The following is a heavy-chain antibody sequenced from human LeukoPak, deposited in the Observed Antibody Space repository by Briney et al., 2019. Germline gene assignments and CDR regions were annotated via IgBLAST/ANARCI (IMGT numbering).Heavy chain of an antibody. Sequence: SETLSLTCTVSGDSISSGSYYWGWIRQPPGKGLEWIGSMYYSGSTYYNPSLKSRVTMSVDTSKNQFSLKLSSVTAADTAVYYCARQTYSSGPGDYWGQGTLVTVSS. J-gene: IGHJ4*02. V-gene: IGHV4-39*01. CDR1: GDSISSGSYY. D-gene: IGHD6-19*01. CDR3: ARQTYSSGPGDY. CDR2: MYYSGST.